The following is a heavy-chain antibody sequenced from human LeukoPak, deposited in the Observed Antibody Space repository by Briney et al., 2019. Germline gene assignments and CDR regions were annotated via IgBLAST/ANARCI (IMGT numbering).Heavy chain of an antibody. CDR2: ISWNSGSI. CDR1: GFTFDDYA. J-gene: IGHJ4*02. D-gene: IGHD1-26*01. Sequence: GRSLRLSCAASGFTFDDYAMHWVRQAPGNGLEWVSGISWNSGSIGYADSVKGRFTISRDNAKNSLYLQMNSLRAEDTALYYCAKAYSGSYGTFDYWGQGTLVTVSS. CDR3: AKAYSGSYGTFDY. V-gene: IGHV3-9*01.